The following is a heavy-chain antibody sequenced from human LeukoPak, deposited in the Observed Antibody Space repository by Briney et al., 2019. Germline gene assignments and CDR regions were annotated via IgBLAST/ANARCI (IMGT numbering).Heavy chain of an antibody. CDR2: ISGSGGST. D-gene: IGHD3-10*01. CDR3: AKEVVVRGVILGYFDY. J-gene: IGHJ4*02. Sequence: GGSLRLSCAASGFTFSSYAMSWVRQAPGKGLEWVSAISGSGGSTYYADSVKGRFTISRDNSKNTLYLQMNSLRAEDTAVSYCAKEVVVRGVILGYFDYWGQGTLVTFSS. V-gene: IGHV3-23*01. CDR1: GFTFSSYA.